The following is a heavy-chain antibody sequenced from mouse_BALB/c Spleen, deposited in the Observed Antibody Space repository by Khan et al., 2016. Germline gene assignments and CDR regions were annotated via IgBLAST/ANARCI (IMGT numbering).Heavy chain of an antibody. J-gene: IGHJ3*01. CDR3: TRDSSGGFAY. D-gene: IGHD3-1*01. CDR1: GFTFSSYT. CDR2: ISSGGNYT. V-gene: IGHV5-6-4*01. Sequence: EVELVESGGGLVKPGGSLKLSCAASGFTFSSYTMSWVRQTPEKRLEWVATISSGGNYTYYPDTVKGRFTISRDNAKNTLYLQMSSLKSEDTVMYYCTRDSSGGFAYWGQGTLVTVSA.